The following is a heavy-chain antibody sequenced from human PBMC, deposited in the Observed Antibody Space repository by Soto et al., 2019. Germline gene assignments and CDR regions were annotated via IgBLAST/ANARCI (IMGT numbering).Heavy chain of an antibody. V-gene: IGHV1-8*01. D-gene: IGHD2-2*01. Sequence: ASVKVSCKASGYTFTSYDINWVRQATGQGLEWMGWMNPNSGNTGYAQKFQGRVTMTRNTSISTAYMELSSLRSEDTAVYYCARFAPYCSSTSCYDQTLKNYYYYYMDVWGKGTTVTVSS. CDR3: ARFAPYCSSTSCYDQTLKNYYYYYMDV. CDR1: GYTFTSYD. J-gene: IGHJ6*03. CDR2: MNPNSGNT.